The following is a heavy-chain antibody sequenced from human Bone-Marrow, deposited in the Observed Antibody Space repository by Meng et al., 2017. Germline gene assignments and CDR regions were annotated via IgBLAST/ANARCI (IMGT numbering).Heavy chain of an antibody. CDR2: MKSNVDGGTV. V-gene: IGHV3-15*01. Sequence: GQLVEFGGGFVTPGGSLRLSCAASGFTFSNAWMTGVRQARGKGLEWIGRMKSNVDGGTVDYAAAVKGRFFISRDDSENTFYLQMNSLKTEDTAVYYCSGHVDYWGHGTLVTVSS. CDR3: SGHVDY. J-gene: IGHJ4*01. CDR1: GFTFSNAW.